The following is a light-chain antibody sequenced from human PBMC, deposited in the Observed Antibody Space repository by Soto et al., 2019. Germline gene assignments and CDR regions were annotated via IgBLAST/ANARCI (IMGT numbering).Light chain of an antibody. J-gene: IGKJ5*01. CDR2: DAS. V-gene: IGKV3-11*01. CDR1: QSVSNNY. CDR3: QQRSNWPSIT. Sequence: EIVLTQSPGTLSLSPGERATVSCRASQSVSNNYLAWYQQKPGQAPRLLIYDASNRATGIPARFSGSGSGTDFTLTISSLEPEDFAVYYCQQRSNWPSITFGQGTRLEIK.